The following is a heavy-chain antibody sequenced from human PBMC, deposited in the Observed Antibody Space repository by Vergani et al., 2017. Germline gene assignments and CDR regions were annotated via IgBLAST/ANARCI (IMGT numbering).Heavy chain of an antibody. CDR1: GFSLSTSGMR. CDR3: ARIPDYNYGMDV. CDR2: IDWDDDK. V-gene: IGHV2-70*04. Sequence: QVTLKESGPALVKPTQTLTLTCTFSGFSLSTSGMRVSWIRQPPGKALEWLARIDWDDDKFYSTSLKTRLTISKDTSKNQVVVTMTNMDPVDTATSYCARIPDYNYGMDVWGQGTTVTVSS. J-gene: IGHJ6*02.